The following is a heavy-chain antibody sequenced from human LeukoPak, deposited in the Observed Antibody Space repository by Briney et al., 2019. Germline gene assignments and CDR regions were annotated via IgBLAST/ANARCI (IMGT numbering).Heavy chain of an antibody. D-gene: IGHD3-3*01. CDR2: ISATADYT. CDR3: AKDPGYDFWTRGDY. J-gene: IGHJ4*02. V-gene: IGHV3-23*01. Sequence: GGSLRLSCAASGFTFSSYAMGWVRQAPGKGLEWVSAISATADYTYYADSVKGRFTISRDNSKNTLYLQMNSLRAEDTAVYCCAKDPGYDFWTRGDYWGQGTLVTVSS. CDR1: GFTFSSYA.